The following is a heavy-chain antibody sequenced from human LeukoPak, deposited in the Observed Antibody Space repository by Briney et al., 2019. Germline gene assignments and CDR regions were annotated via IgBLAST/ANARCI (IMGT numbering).Heavy chain of an antibody. V-gene: IGHV3-21*01. Sequence: GGSLRLSCAASGFTLSSYSMNWVRQAPGKGLEWVSSISRSSAYIYYADSVKGRFTISRDNAKTSLYLQMNSLRAEDTAVYYCARDLSGVTGYTYGRGIDYWGQGTLVTVSS. CDR2: ISRSSAYI. J-gene: IGHJ4*02. CDR1: GFTLSSYS. D-gene: IGHD5-18*01. CDR3: ARDLSGVTGYTYGRGIDY.